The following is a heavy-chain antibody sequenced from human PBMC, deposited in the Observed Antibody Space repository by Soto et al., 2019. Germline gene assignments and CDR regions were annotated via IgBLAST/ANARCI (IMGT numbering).Heavy chain of an antibody. J-gene: IGHJ3*02. CDR1: GYSFTTNW. D-gene: IGHD5-12*01. CDR3: ARPRGYSGYDDDAFDI. Sequence: RESLKISCKGFGYSFTTNWLGWVRQMPGKGLEWMGIIFPGDSDARYSPSFHGQVTISADKSINTAYLQWASLKASDTAMYYCARPRGYSGYDDDAFDIWGQGTMVTVSS. CDR2: IFPGDSDA. V-gene: IGHV5-51*01.